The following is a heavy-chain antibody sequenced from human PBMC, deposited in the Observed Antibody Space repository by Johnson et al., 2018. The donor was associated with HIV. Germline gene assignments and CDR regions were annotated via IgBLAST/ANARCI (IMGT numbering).Heavy chain of an antibody. CDR1: GFTFSSYG. J-gene: IGHJ3*02. CDR2: IWYDGSNK. CDR3: AKGGAVAGTRDAFDI. Sequence: QVQLVESGGGVVQPGRSLRLSCAASGFTFSSYGMHWVRQAPGTGLEWVAVIWYDGSNKYYADSVKGRFTIYRDNSKNTLYRQMNSLRAEDTAVYYWAKGGAVAGTRDAFDIWGQGTMVTVSS. D-gene: IGHD6-19*01. V-gene: IGHV3-33*06.